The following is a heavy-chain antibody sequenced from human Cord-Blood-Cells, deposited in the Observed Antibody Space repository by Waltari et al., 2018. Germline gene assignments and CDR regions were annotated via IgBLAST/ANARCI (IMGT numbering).Heavy chain of an antibody. CDR1: GYTLTELS. CDR2: FDPEDGET. D-gene: IGHD3-9*01. CDR3: ARHGVSYDILTGYYPLTTDY. J-gene: IGHJ4*02. V-gene: IGHV1-24*01. Sequence: QVQLVQSGAEVKKPGASVKVSCKVSGYTLTELSMHWVRQAPGKGLEWMGGFDPEDGETIYAQKFQGRVTMPEDTSTDTAYMELSSLRSEDTAVYYCARHGVSYDILTGYYPLTTDYWGQGTLVTVSS.